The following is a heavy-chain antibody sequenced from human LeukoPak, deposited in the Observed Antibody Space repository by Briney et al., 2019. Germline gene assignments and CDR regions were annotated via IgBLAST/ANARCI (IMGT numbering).Heavy chain of an antibody. V-gene: IGHV3-23*01. Sequence: GGSLRLSCAASGFAVSSNYMNWVRQAPGKGLEWVSAISGSGGSTYHADSVKGRFTISRDNSKNTLYLQMNSLRAEDTAVYYCAKMGVVAARPGTFDYWGQGTLVTVSS. CDR2: ISGSGGST. CDR1: GFAVSSNY. D-gene: IGHD6-6*01. CDR3: AKMGVVAARPGTFDY. J-gene: IGHJ4*02.